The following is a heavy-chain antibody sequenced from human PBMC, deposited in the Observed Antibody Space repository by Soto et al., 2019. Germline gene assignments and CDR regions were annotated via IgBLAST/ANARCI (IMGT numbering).Heavy chain of an antibody. V-gene: IGHV3-7*03. CDR3: ARVSSGWYYYYYGMDV. D-gene: IGHD6-19*01. Sequence: EVQLVESGGGLVQPGGSLRLSSAASGFTFSSYWMSWVRQAPGKGLEWVANIKQDGSEKYYVDSVKGRFTISRDNAKNSLYLQMNSLRAEDTAVYYCARVSSGWYYYYYGMDVWGQGTTVTVSS. CDR1: GFTFSSYW. CDR2: IKQDGSEK. J-gene: IGHJ6*02.